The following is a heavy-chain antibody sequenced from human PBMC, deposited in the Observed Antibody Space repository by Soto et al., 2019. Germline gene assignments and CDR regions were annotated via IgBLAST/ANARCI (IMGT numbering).Heavy chain of an antibody. CDR3: PRLEGLATISYYFDF. D-gene: IGHD5-12*01. J-gene: IGHJ4*02. Sequence: QLQLQESGPGLVKPSETLSLTCSVSDDSINSDKYYWGWIRQPPGKGLEWIGSIYYRGNAYYNPSLQTPVTISLDKSKSQFSLKLNSVTAADSAVYFWPRLEGLATISYYFDFWGPGSLVTLSS. V-gene: IGHV4-39*01. CDR2: IYYRGNA. CDR1: DDSINSDKYY.